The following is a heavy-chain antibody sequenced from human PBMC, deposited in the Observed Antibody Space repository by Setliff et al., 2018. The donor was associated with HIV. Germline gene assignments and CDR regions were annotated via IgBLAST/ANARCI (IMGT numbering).Heavy chain of an antibody. CDR3: AKGVAGLQYYYYYMDV. V-gene: IGHV4-61*10. Sequence: SETLSLTCTVSGGSISSGHYYWSWIRQPAGKGLEWIGEITHSGSTNYNPSLETRVTISVDTSKNQFSLKLSSVTAADTAVYYCAKGVAGLQYYYYYMDVWGKGTTVTVSS. CDR1: GGSISSGHYY. CDR2: ITHSGST. D-gene: IGHD6-19*01. J-gene: IGHJ6*03.